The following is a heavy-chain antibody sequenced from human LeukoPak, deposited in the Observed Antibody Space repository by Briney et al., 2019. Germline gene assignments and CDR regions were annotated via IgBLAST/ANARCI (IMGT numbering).Heavy chain of an antibody. D-gene: IGHD2-15*01. J-gene: IGHJ5*02. V-gene: IGHV3-7*01. CDR2: IKQDGSEE. CDR3: ARDRGYCIGGSCYGIDP. CDR1: GFTFSSYW. Sequence: GGSLRLSCAASGFTFSSYWMSWVRQAPGKGLEWVANIKQDGSEEYYVDSVKGRFTISRDNAKNSLYLQMNSLRAEDTAVYYCARDRGYCIGGSCYGIDPWGQGTLVTVSS.